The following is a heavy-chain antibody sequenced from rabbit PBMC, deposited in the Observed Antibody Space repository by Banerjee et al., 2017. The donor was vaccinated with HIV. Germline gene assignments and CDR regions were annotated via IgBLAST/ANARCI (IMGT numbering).Heavy chain of an antibody. CDR2: MYIASDTT. CDR1: GFSLSSGA. J-gene: IGHJ4*01. Sequence: QEQLEESGGDLVKPEGSLTLTCTASGFSLSSGAMSWVRQAPGKGLEWIGYMYIASDTTDYASWVNGRSTISSHNAQNTLYLQLNSLTAADTATYFCGRYANGNDYGLWGQGTLVTV. V-gene: IGHV1S47*01. D-gene: IGHD2-1*01. CDR3: GRYANGNDYGL.